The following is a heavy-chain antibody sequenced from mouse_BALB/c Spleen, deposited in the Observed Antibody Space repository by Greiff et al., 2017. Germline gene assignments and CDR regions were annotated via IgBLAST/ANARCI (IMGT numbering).Heavy chain of an antibody. Sequence: VQLQQPGAELVKPGASVKLSCKASGYTFTSYWMHWVKQRPGQGLEWIGEINPSNGRTNYNEKFKSKATLTADKSSSTAYMQLSSLTSEDSAVYYCAIYYRHDGGAWFAYWGQGTLVTVSA. CDR1: GYTFTSYW. J-gene: IGHJ3*01. D-gene: IGHD2-14*01. CDR2: INPSNGRT. V-gene: IGHV1S81*02. CDR3: AIYYRHDGGAWFAY.